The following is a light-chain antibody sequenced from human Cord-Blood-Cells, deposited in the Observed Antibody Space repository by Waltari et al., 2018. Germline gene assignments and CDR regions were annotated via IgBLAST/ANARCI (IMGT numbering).Light chain of an antibody. CDR2: DVS. CDR3: CSYAGSYTV. V-gene: IGLV2-11*01. Sequence: QSALTQPRSVSGSPGQSVTIPCTGTSSDVGVYHYVSWYQQHPGKAPKLMIYDVSKRPSGVPDRFSGSKSGNTASLTISGLQAEDEADYYCCSYAGSYTVFGGGTKLTVL. J-gene: IGLJ3*02. CDR1: SSDVGVYHY.